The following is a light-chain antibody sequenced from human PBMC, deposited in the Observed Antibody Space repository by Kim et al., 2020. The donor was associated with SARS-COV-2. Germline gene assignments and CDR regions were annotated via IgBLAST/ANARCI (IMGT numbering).Light chain of an antibody. Sequence: SASVGDRVTITCRASQSISVYLNWYQQKPGKAPKLLIYTASSLQSGVPSRFSGSGSGTDFTLTISSLQPEDFASYYCQQSYRTPHTFGQGTKLEIK. CDR2: TAS. J-gene: IGKJ2*01. CDR3: QQSYRTPHT. V-gene: IGKV1-39*01. CDR1: QSISVY.